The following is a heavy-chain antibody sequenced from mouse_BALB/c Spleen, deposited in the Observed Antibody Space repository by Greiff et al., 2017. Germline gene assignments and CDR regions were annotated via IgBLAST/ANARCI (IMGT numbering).Heavy chain of an antibody. V-gene: IGHV1-87*01. J-gene: IGHJ4*01. CDR3: ALRYAMDY. Sequence: VQLQQSGAELARPGASVKLSCKASGYTFTSYWMQWVKQRPGQGLEWIGAIYPGDGDTRYTQKFKGKATLTADKSSSTAYMQLSSLASEDSAVYYCALRYAMDYWGQGTSVTVSS. CDR2: IYPGDGDT. CDR1: GYTFTSYW.